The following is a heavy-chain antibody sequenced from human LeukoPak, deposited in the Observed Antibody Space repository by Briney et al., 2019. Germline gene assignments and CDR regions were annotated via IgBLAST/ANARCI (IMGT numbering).Heavy chain of an antibody. J-gene: IGHJ5*02. D-gene: IGHD4-11*01. CDR2: MNPNSGNI. CDR1: VYPFTSYD. V-gene: IGHV1-8*03. Sequence: ASVKVSCKASVYPFTSYDINWVRQATGHGLEWMGWMNPNSGNIAYAQKFQGRVTITRNTSINTAYMELSSLTSEYTAMYYCAISRATVTTHWLDPWGQGTLVAVSS. CDR3: AISRATVTTHWLDP.